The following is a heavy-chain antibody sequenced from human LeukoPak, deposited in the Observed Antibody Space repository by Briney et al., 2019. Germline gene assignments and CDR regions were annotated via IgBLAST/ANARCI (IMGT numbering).Heavy chain of an antibody. Sequence: ASVKVSCKASGGTFSSYAINWVRQATGQGLEWMGWMNPNSGNTGYAQKFQGRVTITRNTSISTAYMELSSLRSEDTAVYYCARGGNCSSTSCYLPYYYYMDVWGKGTTVTVSS. D-gene: IGHD2-2*01. V-gene: IGHV1-8*03. CDR3: ARGGNCSSTSCYLPYYYYMDV. CDR2: MNPNSGNT. J-gene: IGHJ6*03. CDR1: GGTFSSYA.